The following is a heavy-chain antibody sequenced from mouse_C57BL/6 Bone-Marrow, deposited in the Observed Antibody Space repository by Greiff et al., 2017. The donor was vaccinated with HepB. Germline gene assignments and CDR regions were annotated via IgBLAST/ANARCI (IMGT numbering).Heavy chain of an antibody. V-gene: IGHV2-4*01. J-gene: IGHJ3*01. Sequence: VQLKESGPGLVQPSQSLSITCTVSGFSLTSYGVHWVRQPPGKGLEWLGVIWSGGSTDYNAAFISRLSISKDNSKSQVFFKMNRLQADDTAIYYCARKRHYGTGFAYWGQGTLVTVSA. CDR3: ARKRHYGTGFAY. CDR2: IWSGGST. CDR1: GFSLTSYG. D-gene: IGHD1-1*01.